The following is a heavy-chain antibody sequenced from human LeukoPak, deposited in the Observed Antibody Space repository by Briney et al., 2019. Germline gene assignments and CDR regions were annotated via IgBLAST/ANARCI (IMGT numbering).Heavy chain of an antibody. CDR3: ARSRGGYGDYGSWFDP. CDR1: GGSISSYY. CDR2: IYTSGST. V-gene: IGHV4-4*07. Sequence: SETLSLTCTVSGGSISSYYWSWIRQPAGKGLEWIGRIYTSGSTNYNPSLKSRVTMSVDTSKNQFSLKLSSVTAADTAVYYCARSRGGYGDYGSWFDPWGQGTLVTVSS. D-gene: IGHD4-17*01. J-gene: IGHJ5*02.